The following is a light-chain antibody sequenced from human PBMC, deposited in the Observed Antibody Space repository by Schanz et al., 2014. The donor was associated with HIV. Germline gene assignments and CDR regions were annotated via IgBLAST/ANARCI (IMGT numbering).Light chain of an antibody. CDR2: DVD. V-gene: IGLV2-14*01. CDR3: NSYTSKNTPI. Sequence: QSALTQPASVSGSPGQSITISCTGTSSDAGGYKYVSWYQQYPGKAPKLIIFDVDNRPSGVSWRFSGSKSGNTASLTISGLQAEDEADYYCNSYTSKNTPIFRGGTKLTVL. CDR1: SSDAGGYKY. J-gene: IGLJ2*01.